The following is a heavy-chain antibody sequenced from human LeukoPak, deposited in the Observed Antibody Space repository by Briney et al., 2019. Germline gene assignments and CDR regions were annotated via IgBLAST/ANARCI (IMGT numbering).Heavy chain of an antibody. J-gene: IGHJ5*02. CDR2: IWFDGSNT. D-gene: IGHD2-21*02. Sequence: SGGSLRLSCVASGFSINLYGMHWVRQAPGKGLEWVAMIWFDGSNTNYADSVKGRFTISRDNSKNTVYLQMNSLRPEDTAVYYCARDREVTKGNWLDPWGQGTLVVVSS. V-gene: IGHV3-33*01. CDR3: ARDREVTKGNWLDP. CDR1: GFSINLYG.